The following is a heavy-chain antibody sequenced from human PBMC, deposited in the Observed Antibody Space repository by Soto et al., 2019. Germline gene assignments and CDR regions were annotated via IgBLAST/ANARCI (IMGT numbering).Heavy chain of an antibody. J-gene: IGHJ6*02. CDR1: GFTFSSYG. CDR3: AKDRAARHAYYYYGMDV. CDR2: ISYDGSNK. Sequence: QVQLVESGGGVVQPGRSLRLSCAASGFTFSSYGMHWVRQAPGKGLEWVAVISYDGSNKYYADSVKGPFTISRDNSKNTLYLQMNSLTAEDTAVYYCAKDRAARHAYYYYGMDVWGQGTTVTVSS. V-gene: IGHV3-30*18. D-gene: IGHD6-6*01.